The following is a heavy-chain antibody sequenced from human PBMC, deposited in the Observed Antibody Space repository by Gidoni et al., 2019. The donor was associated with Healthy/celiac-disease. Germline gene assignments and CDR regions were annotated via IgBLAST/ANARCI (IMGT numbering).Heavy chain of an antibody. Sequence: QVQLQESGPGLAKPSETLSLTCTVPGGSISSYYWSWIRQPPGKGLEWIGYIYYSGSTNYNPSRKSRVTISVDTSKNQFSLKLSSVTAADTAVYYCARTWPAFDIWGQGTMVTVSS. CDR2: IYYSGST. CDR3: ARTWPAFDI. V-gene: IGHV4-59*01. J-gene: IGHJ3*02. CDR1: GGSISSYY.